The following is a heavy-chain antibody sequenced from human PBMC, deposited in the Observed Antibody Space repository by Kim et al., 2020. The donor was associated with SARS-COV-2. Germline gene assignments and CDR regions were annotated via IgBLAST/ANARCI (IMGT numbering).Heavy chain of an antibody. CDR1: GFTFSSFG. CDR2: TSYDGSNK. J-gene: IGHJ6*02. CDR3: AKDSYVSGTYYIHSYYYSMDV. D-gene: IGHD3-10*01. V-gene: IGHV3-30*18. Sequence: GGSLRLSCAASGFTFSSFGIHWVRQAPGKGLEWVAVTSYDGSNKYYADSVKGRFTISRYNSKNTLFLHMSSLTAEDTALYYCAKDSYVSGTYYIHSYYYSMDVWGQGTTVTVSS.